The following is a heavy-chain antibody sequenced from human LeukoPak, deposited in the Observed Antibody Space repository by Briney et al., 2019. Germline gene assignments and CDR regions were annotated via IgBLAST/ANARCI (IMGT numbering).Heavy chain of an antibody. CDR1: GFTFSSYA. D-gene: IGHD5-12*01. V-gene: IGHV3-23*01. J-gene: IGHJ4*02. CDR3: AKWLRAPYYFDY. Sequence: GGSLRLSCAASGFTFSSYAMSWVRQAPGKGLEWVSAISGSGGSTYYADSVKGRFTISRDNSKNTLYLQMNSLRAEDTALYYCAKWLRAPYYFDYWGQGTLVTVSA. CDR2: ISGSGGST.